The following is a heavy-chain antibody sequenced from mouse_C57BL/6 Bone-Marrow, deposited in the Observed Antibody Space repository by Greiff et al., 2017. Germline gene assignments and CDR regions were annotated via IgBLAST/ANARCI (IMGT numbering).Heavy chain of an antibody. CDR2: IDPSDSET. CDR3: ARSYYSNSYYFDY. CDR1: GYTFTSYW. V-gene: IGHV1-52*01. Sequence: VQLQQPGAELVRPGSSVKLSCKASGYTFTSYWMHWVKQRPIQGLEWIGNIDPSDSETHYNQKFKDKATLTVDKSSSTAYMQLSSLTSEDSAVDYCARSYYSNSYYFDYWGQGTTLTVSS. J-gene: IGHJ2*01. D-gene: IGHD2-5*01.